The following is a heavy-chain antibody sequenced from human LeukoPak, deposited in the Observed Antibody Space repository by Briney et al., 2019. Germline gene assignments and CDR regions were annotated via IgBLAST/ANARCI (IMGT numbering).Heavy chain of an antibody. CDR1: GGSISSYY. D-gene: IGHD4-17*01. V-gene: IGHV4-59*08. J-gene: IGHJ6*02. Sequence: SETLSLTCTVSGGSISSYYWSWIRQPPGKGLEWIGYIYYSGSTNYNPSLKSRVTISVDTSKNQFSLKLSSVTAADTAVYYCARQVFTTVPTYYYYGMDVWGQGTTVPVSS. CDR3: ARQVFTTVPTYYYYGMDV. CDR2: IYYSGST.